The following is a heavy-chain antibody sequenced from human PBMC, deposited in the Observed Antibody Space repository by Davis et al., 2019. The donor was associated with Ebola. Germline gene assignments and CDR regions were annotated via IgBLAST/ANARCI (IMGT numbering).Heavy chain of an antibody. V-gene: IGHV6-1*01. CDR3: ARDPPYDQGYDY. CDR1: GDSVSSNTAA. CDR2: TYYRSKWFV. D-gene: IGHD3-22*01. Sequence: MPSETLSLTCAISGDSVSSNTAAWNWIRQSPSRGLEWLGRTYYRSKWFVDYAVSVKRRMTINSDTSKNQFSLQLSSVTPEDTAVYYCARDPPYDQGYDYWGQGILVTVSS. J-gene: IGHJ4*02.